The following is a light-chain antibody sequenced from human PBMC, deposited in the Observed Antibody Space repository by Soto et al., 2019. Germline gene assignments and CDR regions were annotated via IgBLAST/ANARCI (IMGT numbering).Light chain of an antibody. CDR3: QQYGSSPTWT. J-gene: IGKJ1*01. CDR1: QSVSSNY. Sequence: EIVMTQSPATLSVSPGERATLSCRASQSVSSNYLAWYQQKPGQAPRLLIYGASTRATGITDRFSGSGSGTDFTLTISRLEPEDSAVYYCQQYGSSPTWTFGQGTKLDIK. V-gene: IGKV3-20*01. CDR2: GAS.